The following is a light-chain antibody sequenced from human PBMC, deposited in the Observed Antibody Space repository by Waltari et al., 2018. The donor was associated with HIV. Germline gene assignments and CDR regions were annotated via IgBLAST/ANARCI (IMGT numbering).Light chain of an antibody. CDR2: SHP. Sequence: QSVLTQPPSVSGAPGQRVSLSCAGQTSNIGAGYEVYWDLQHPGSAPKRLIQSHPERPSGIPDRFAGWRSGASASRASTGLQVEDEGDYYCQSYDGTLSVWVFGGGTKLTVL. J-gene: IGLJ3*02. V-gene: IGLV1-40*01. CDR3: QSYDGTLSVWV. CDR1: TSNIGAGYE.